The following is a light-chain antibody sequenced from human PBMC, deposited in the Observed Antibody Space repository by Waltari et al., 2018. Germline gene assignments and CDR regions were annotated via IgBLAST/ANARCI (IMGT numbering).Light chain of an antibody. V-gene: IGKV1-39*01. J-gene: IGKJ4*01. CDR2: AAS. CDR1: QSINSF. CDR3: QQSYSTPLT. Sequence: IHMTQSPSSLSASVGERVTITCRASQSINSFLNWYQQKPGKAPKLLIYAASSLQSGVPSRFSGSGSGTDFTLTISSLQPEDFAAYYCQQSYSTPLTFGGGTKVEIK.